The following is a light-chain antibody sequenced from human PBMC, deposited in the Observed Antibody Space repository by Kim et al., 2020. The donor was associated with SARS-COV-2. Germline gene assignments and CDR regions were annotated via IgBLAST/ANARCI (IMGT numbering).Light chain of an antibody. V-gene: IGKV3-15*01. CDR2: DAS. Sequence: SPGERATLSCRASQSVSSDLAWYQQKPGQAPRLLIYDASTRATGIPARFSGSGSGTEFTLTIGSLQSEDIAIYFCQQYNNWPPLTFGGGTKVDIK. CDR3: QQYNNWPPLT. J-gene: IGKJ4*01. CDR1: QSVSSD.